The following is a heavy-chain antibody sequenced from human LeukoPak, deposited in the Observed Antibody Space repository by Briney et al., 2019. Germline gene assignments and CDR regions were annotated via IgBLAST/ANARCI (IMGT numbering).Heavy chain of an antibody. Sequence: GGSLRLSCVASGFTVSSNYMSWVRQAPGKGLEWVSVIYSGSSTYYAESVKGRFTISRNTSKNTLYLQMNSLRDEDTALYYCAKAGIGVVGYFDYWGQGTLVTVSS. D-gene: IGHD6-19*01. J-gene: IGHJ4*02. CDR1: GFTVSSNY. CDR3: AKAGIGVVGYFDY. CDR2: IYSGSST. V-gene: IGHV3-53*01.